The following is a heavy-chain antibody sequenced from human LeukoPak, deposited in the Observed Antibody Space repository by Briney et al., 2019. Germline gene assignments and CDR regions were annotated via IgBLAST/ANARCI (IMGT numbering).Heavy chain of an antibody. V-gene: IGHV4-34*01. D-gene: IGHD2-15*01. CDR2: INHRGST. Sequence: SETLSLTCTVSGGSISSYYWSWIRQPPGKGLEWIGEINHRGSTNYNPSLKSRVTISVDTSKNQFSLKLSSVTAADTAVYYCAGSGGWFDPWGQGTLVTVSS. CDR3: AGSGGWFDP. J-gene: IGHJ5*02. CDR1: GGSISSYY.